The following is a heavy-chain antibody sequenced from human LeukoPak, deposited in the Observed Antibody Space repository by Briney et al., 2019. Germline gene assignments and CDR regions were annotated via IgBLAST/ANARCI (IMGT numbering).Heavy chain of an antibody. V-gene: IGHV1-46*01. D-gene: IGHD6-13*01. CDR1: GYTFTSYY. Sequence: GASVKVSCKASGYTFTSYYMHWVRQAPGQGLEWMGIINPSGGSTRYAQKFQGRVTITRDTSQNTVYIELSSLTSDETAVYFCPTEGTVIAAGFDYWGQGTLVTVSS. J-gene: IGHJ4*02. CDR3: PTEGTVIAAGFDY. CDR2: INPSGGST.